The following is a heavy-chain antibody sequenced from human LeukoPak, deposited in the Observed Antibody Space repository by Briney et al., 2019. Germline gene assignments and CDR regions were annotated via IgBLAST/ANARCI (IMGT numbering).Heavy chain of an antibody. D-gene: IGHD1-26*01. Sequence: ASVKVSCKASGYTFTSYDINWVRQATGQGLEWMGWMNPNSGNAGYAQEFQGRVTMTRNTSISTAYMELNSLRSEDTAVYYCAKGGSGTYPKGWFDPWGQGTLVTVSS. V-gene: IGHV1-8*01. CDR1: GYTFTSYD. CDR3: AKGGSGTYPKGWFDP. J-gene: IGHJ5*02. CDR2: MNPNSGNA.